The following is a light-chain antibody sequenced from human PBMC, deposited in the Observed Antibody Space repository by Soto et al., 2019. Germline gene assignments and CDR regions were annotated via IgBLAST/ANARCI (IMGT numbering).Light chain of an antibody. Sequence: QSVLTQPPSAAVSPGQSVTISCTRASSDVGTYDFVSWYQQQPGTAPTPMIYEVTKRPSGVPDPLSGSRSGHTAPLTVSGLQAEDEADYYCTSDAGSNNFDVFGTGTKVTVL. J-gene: IGLJ1*01. CDR1: SSDVGTYDF. CDR2: EVT. V-gene: IGLV2-8*01. CDR3: TSDAGSNNFDV.